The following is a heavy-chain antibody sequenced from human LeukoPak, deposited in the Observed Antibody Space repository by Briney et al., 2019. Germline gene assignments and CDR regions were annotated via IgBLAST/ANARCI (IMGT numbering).Heavy chain of an antibody. D-gene: IGHD3-10*01. Sequence: SETLSLTCTVSGDSISSSIYYWAWIRQPPGKGLEWIGSIFYSGNTYYNPSLKSRVTISVATSKNQFSLKLTSVTAADTAVYYCARHGWFGELSPSAYWGQGALVTVSS. CDR1: GDSISSSIYY. CDR3: ARHGWFGELSPSAY. V-gene: IGHV4-39*01. CDR2: IFYSGNT. J-gene: IGHJ4*02.